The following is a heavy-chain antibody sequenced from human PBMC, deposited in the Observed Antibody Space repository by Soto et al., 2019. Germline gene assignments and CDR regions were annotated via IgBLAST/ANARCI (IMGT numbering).Heavy chain of an antibody. J-gene: IGHJ6*02. Sequence: CKASGYTFTSYAMHWVRQAPGQRLEWMGWINAGNGNTKYSQKFQGRVTITRDTSASTAYMELSSLRSEDTAVYYCARRHYCRGDCTISPDYYYGMDVWGQGTTVTVSS. V-gene: IGHV1-3*01. D-gene: IGHD2-21*02. CDR3: ARRHYCRGDCTISPDYYYGMDV. CDR2: INAGNGNT. CDR1: GYTFTSYA.